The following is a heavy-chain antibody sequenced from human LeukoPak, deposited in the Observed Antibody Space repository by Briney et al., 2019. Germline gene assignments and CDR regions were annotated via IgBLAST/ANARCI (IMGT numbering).Heavy chain of an antibody. D-gene: IGHD5-18*01. CDR2: VSGNGVNT. J-gene: IGHJ4*02. V-gene: IGHV3-23*01. CDR1: GFTFRTYA. CDR3: AKEVTSFGYRGADF. Sequence: PGGSLRLSCAASGFTFRTYAMNWVRQAPGKGLEWVSSVSGNGVNTYYADSVRGRFTVSRDNSRNTVYLQVNNLRAEDTAIFYCAKEVTSFGYRGADFWGRGTLITVSS.